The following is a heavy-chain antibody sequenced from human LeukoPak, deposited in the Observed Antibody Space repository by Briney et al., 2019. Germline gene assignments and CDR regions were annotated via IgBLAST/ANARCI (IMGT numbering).Heavy chain of an antibody. D-gene: IGHD1-1*01. V-gene: IGHV3-23*01. CDR1: GFTFSAYA. CDR2: ISGSGGNT. CDR3: AKTGGTLYYGIDV. J-gene: IGHJ6*02. Sequence: GGSLRLSCAASGFTFSAYAMSWVRQAPGKGLEWASGISGSGGNTYCADSVKGRFTISRDNSKNTLYLQMNSLRAEDTAIYYCAKTGGTLYYGIDVWGQGTTVTVSS.